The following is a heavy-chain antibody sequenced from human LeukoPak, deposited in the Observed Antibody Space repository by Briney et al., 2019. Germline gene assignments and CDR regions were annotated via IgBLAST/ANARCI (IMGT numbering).Heavy chain of an antibody. Sequence: PGGSLRLSCAAPGFTFSSYAMSWVRQAPGKGLEWVSAISGSGGSTYYADSVKGRFTISRDNSKNTLYLQMNSLRAEDTAVYYCAKDGGDYDFWSGYYGGDYWGQGTLVTVSS. J-gene: IGHJ4*02. CDR3: AKDGGDYDFWSGYYGGDY. D-gene: IGHD3-3*01. CDR1: GFTFSSYA. CDR2: ISGSGGST. V-gene: IGHV3-23*01.